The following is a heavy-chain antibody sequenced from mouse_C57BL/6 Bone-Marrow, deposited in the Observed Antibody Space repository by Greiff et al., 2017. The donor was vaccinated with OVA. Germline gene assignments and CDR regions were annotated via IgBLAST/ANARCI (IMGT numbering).Heavy chain of an antibody. J-gene: IGHJ2*01. V-gene: IGHV5-6*01. CDR2: ISSGGSYT. CDR1: GFTFSSYG. CDR3: ARVSRILGYFDY. Sequence: EVKLMESGGDLVKPGGSLKLSCAASGFTFSSYGMSWVRQTPDKRLEWVATISSGGSYTYYPDSVTGRFTISRDNAKNTLYLQMSSLKSEDTAMYYCARVSRILGYFDYWGQGTTLTVSS.